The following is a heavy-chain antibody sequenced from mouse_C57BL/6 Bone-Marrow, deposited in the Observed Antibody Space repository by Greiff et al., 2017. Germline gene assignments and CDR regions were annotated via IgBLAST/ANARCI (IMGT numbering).Heavy chain of an antibody. CDR3: ARDSYSNYVPWFAY. D-gene: IGHD2-5*01. Sequence: EVKVVESGGGLVKPGGSLKLSCAASGFTFSSYAMSWVRQTPEKRLEWVATIGAGGSYTYYPANVKGRFTISRDNAKNNLYLQMSHLKSEDTAMYYCARDSYSNYVPWFAYGGQGTRVTGSA. CDR2: IGAGGSYT. J-gene: IGHJ3*01. CDR1: GFTFSSYA. V-gene: IGHV5-4*01.